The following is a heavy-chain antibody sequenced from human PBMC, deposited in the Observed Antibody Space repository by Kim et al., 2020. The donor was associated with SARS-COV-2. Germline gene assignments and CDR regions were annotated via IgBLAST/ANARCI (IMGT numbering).Heavy chain of an antibody. V-gene: IGHV3-11*01. D-gene: IGHD3-3*01. CDR3: ARSSMTYYDFWGGWFDP. Sequence: GGSLRLSCAASGFTFSDYYMSWIRQAPGKGLEWVSYISSSGSTIYYADSVKGRFTISRDNAKNSLYLQMNSLRAEDTAVYYCARSSMTYYDFWGGWFDPWGQGTLVTVSS. J-gene: IGHJ5*02. CDR1: GFTFSDYY. CDR2: ISSSGSTI.